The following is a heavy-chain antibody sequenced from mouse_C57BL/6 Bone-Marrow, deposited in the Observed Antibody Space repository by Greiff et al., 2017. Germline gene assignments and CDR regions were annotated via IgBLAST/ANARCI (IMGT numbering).Heavy chain of an antibody. CDR3: ARGGVLSYWYFGV. CDR2: IYPRSGNN. J-gene: IGHJ1*03. Sequence: VQVVESGAELARPGASVKPSCKASGYTFTSYGISWVKQRTGKGLEWIGEIYPRSGNNYYNEKFKGKATLTADKSSRTAYMELRSLTSEDSAVYFCARGGVLSYWYFGVWGTGTTVSVST. D-gene: IGHD1-1*02. CDR1: GYTFTSYG. V-gene: IGHV1-81*01.